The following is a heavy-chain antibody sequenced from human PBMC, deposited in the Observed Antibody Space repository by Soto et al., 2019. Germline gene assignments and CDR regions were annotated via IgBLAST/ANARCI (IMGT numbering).Heavy chain of an antibody. Sequence: EVQLLESGGGLVQPGGSLRLSCAASGFTFSSYAMSWVRQAPGKGLEWVSAISGSGGSTYYADSVKGRFTISRDNSKNTLYLQMNSLSAEYPAVYYCAAPRRVDYWGQGTLVTVSS. CDR2: ISGSGGST. CDR1: GFTFSSYA. CDR3: AAPRRVDY. V-gene: IGHV3-23*01. J-gene: IGHJ4*02.